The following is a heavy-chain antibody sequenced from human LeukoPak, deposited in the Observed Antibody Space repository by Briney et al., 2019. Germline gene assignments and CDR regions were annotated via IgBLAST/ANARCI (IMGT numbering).Heavy chain of an antibody. D-gene: IGHD4-17*01. CDR3: ARVTYGDYVSIYYYYYMDV. V-gene: IGHV1-2*02. CDR1: GYTFTGYY. CDR2: INPNSGGT. J-gene: IGHJ6*03. Sequence: ASVKVSCKASGYTFTGYYMHWVRQAPGQGLEWMGWINPNSGGTNYAQKFQGRVTMTRDTSISTAYMELSRLRSDDTAVYYCARVTYGDYVSIYYYYYMDVWGKGTTVTVSS.